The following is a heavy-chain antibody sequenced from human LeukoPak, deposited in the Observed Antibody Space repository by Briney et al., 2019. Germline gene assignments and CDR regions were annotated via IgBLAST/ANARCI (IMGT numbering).Heavy chain of an antibody. CDR2: INHSGST. J-gene: IGHJ3*02. CDR1: GGSFSGYY. V-gene: IGHV4-34*01. D-gene: IGHD6-6*01. CDR3: ARRSDDAFDI. Sequence: KPSETLSLTCAVYGGSFSGYYWSWIRQPPGKGLEWIGEINHSGSTNYNPSLKSRVTISVDTSKNQFSLKLSSVTAADTAVYYCARRSDDAFDIWGQGTMVTVSS.